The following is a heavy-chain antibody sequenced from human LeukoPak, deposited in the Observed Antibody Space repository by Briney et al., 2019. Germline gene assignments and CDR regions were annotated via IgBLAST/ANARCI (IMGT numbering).Heavy chain of an antibody. CDR3: AKDPFVSGPRDSTGTTSYPHFDY. CDR1: GFTFSSYG. V-gene: IGHV3-30*18. J-gene: IGHJ4*02. Sequence: GGSLRLSCAASGFTFSSYGMHWVRQAPGKGLEWVAVISYDGSNKYYADSVKGRFTISRDNSKNTLYLQMNSLRAEDTAVYYCAKDPFVSGPRDSTGTTSYPHFDYWGQGTLVTVSS. CDR2: ISYDGSNK. D-gene: IGHD1-1*01.